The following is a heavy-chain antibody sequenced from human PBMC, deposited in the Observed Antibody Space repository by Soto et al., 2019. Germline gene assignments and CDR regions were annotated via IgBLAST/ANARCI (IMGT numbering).Heavy chain of an antibody. J-gene: IGHJ4*02. CDR1: GYGFTTYG. D-gene: IGHD1-1*01. V-gene: IGHV1-18*01. CDR2: ISAHNGNT. Sequence: QVHLVQSGAEVKKPGASVKVSCKGSGYGFTTYGITWVRQAPGPGLEWMAWISAHNGNTNYGQKLQGRVTVTRDTSTSTAYMELRSLRSDDTAVYYCARGRYGDYWGQGALVTVSS. CDR3: ARGRYGDY.